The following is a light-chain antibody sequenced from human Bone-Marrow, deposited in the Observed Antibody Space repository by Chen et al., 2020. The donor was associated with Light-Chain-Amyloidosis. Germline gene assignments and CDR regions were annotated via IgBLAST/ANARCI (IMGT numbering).Light chain of an antibody. CDR2: RDT. CDR3: QSADSSGTYEVI. J-gene: IGLJ2*01. Sequence: SYELTQSPSVSMSPGQTAMITCSGDDLPTKYAYWYQQKPGQAPVLVIHRDTERPSGISERFSGSSSGTTATLTISGVQAEDEADYHCQSADSSGTYEVIFGGGTKLTVL. V-gene: IGLV3-25*03. CDR1: DLPTKY.